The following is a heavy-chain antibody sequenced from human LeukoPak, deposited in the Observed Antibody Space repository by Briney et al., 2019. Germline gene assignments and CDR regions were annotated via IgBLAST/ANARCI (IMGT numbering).Heavy chain of an antibody. Sequence: SETLSLTCSVSDGSITSYDYYWGWIRQAPGKGLEWIGSAHYTGSTYYNPSLKSRGTISVDTSKNQFSLKLSSVTAADTAVYYCARGLVNYYYYYYMDVWGKGTTVTVSS. D-gene: IGHD4-23*01. J-gene: IGHJ6*03. V-gene: IGHV4-39*07. CDR3: ARGLVNYYYYYYMDV. CDR2: AHYTGST. CDR1: DGSITSYDYY.